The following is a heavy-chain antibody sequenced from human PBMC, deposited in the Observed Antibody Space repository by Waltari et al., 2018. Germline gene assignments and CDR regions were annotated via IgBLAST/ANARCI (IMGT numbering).Heavy chain of an antibody. J-gene: IGHJ4*02. Sequence: EVLLLASGGGLVMRGWSLSLPCAAFGFTFSVIWMPWVRQAPGKGLEWVANIKKEGGEKYYVDSVKGRFTVSRDNAKNSLYLQMSSMRAEDTAVYYCARDRGYCGGDCYKNLDSWGQGTLVAVSS. D-gene: IGHD2-21*01. CDR2: IKKEGGEK. V-gene: IGHV3-7*01. CDR3: ARDRGYCGGDCYKNLDS. CDR1: GFTFSVIW.